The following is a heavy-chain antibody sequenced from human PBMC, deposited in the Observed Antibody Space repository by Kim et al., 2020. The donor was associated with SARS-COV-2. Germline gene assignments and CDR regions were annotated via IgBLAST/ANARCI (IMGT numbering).Heavy chain of an antibody. J-gene: IGHJ6*02. Sequence: TGNTRYTPSLKSRVTISLDTSENHFSLSLTSVTAADTAVYYCARGAGWWDVWGHGTTVTVSS. V-gene: IGHV4-61*03. CDR3: ARGAGWWDV. D-gene: IGHD2-8*01. CDR2: TGNT.